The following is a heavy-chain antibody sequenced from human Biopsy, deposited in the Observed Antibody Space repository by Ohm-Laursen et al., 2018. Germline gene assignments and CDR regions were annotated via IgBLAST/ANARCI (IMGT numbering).Heavy chain of an antibody. J-gene: IGHJ4*02. CDR1: GDSINGGRYC. D-gene: IGHD5-12*01. CDR2: IFYSANT. Sequence: TLSLTCSVSGDSINGGRYCWNWIRHPPGKGLEWIGNIFYSANTYYNPSLKSRVTISVGTSKNQFSLKLSSVTAADTAVYYCARLGSGDYFPTFFDFWGQGALVTVSS. CDR3: ARLGSGDYFPTFFDF. V-gene: IGHV4-31*03.